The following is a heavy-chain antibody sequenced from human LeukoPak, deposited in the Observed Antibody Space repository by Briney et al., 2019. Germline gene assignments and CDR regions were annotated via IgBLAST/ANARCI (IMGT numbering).Heavy chain of an antibody. CDR1: GFTFSSYA. Sequence: GGSLRLSCAASGFTFSSYAMSWIRQAPGKGLEWVSYISSSGSTIYYADSVKGRFTISRDNAKNSLYLQMNSLRAEDTAVYYCARDRRGYCSSTSCPGGGAFDIWGQGTMVTVSS. J-gene: IGHJ3*02. CDR3: ARDRRGYCSSTSCPGGGAFDI. D-gene: IGHD2-2*01. CDR2: ISSSGSTI. V-gene: IGHV3-11*04.